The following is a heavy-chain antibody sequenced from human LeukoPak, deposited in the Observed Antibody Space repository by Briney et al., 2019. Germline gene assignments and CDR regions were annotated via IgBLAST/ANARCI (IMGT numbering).Heavy chain of an antibody. V-gene: IGHV3-9*01. CDR3: AKDRDYYDSSGYFDY. Sequence: GGSLRLSCAASGFTFDDYAMHWVRQAPGKGLEWVSGISWNSGSIGYADSVKGRFTISRDNAKNSLYLQMNSLRAEDTALYYCAKDRDYYDSSGYFDYWGQGTLVTVSS. J-gene: IGHJ4*02. CDR2: ISWNSGSI. CDR1: GFTFDDYA. D-gene: IGHD3-22*01.